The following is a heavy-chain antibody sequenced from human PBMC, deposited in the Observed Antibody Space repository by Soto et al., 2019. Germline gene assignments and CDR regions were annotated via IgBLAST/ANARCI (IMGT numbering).Heavy chain of an antibody. D-gene: IGHD2-15*01. CDR2: IKQDGSEK. CDR1: GFTFSSYW. V-gene: IGHV3-7*05. Sequence: PGGSLRLSCAASGFTFSSYWMSWVPQAPGKGLEWVANIKQDGSEKYYVDSVKGRFTISRDNAKNSLYLQMNSLRAEDTAVYYCASSLVVGGYYYYGMDVWGQGTTVTVS. CDR3: ASSLVVGGYYYYGMDV. J-gene: IGHJ6*02.